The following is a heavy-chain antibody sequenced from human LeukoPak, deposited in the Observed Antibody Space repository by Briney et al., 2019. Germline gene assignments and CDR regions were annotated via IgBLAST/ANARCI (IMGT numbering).Heavy chain of an antibody. CDR2: EGTGR. D-gene: IGHD4-11*01. J-gene: IGHJ4*02. V-gene: IGHV3-30*09. Sequence: EGTGRYFPGSVEGRFAISRDDSKKSVSLQMSNLGPEDTGVYFCATVTKVDFDYWGQGTLVTVSS. CDR3: ATVTKVDFDY.